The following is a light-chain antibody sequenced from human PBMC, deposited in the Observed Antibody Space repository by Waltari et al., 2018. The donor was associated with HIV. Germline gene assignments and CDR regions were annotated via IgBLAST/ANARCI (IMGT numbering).Light chain of an antibody. Sequence: QSVLTQPPSASGTPGQRVTIPCSGSSSNTGGNTANCYQHLPGTAPKLLIYSNHQRPSGVPDRFSGSKSGTSASLAISGLQSEDEADYYCASRDDSLNGPVFGRGTKLTVL. J-gene: IGLJ2*01. CDR2: SNH. V-gene: IGLV1-44*01. CDR1: SSNTGGNT. CDR3: ASRDDSLNGPV.